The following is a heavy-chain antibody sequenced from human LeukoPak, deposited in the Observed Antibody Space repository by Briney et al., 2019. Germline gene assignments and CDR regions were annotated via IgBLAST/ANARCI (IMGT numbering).Heavy chain of an antibody. V-gene: IGHV3-30*18. J-gene: IGHJ4*02. D-gene: IGHD6-13*01. CDR1: GFTFSNYA. CDR2: VSSDGNSR. CDR3: AKDGGRAAAGTVDS. Sequence: GGSLRLSCAASGFTFSNYAMHWVRQAPGKGLEWVAVVSSDGNSRYYADSMKGRFTISRDNSTNTLYLQINSLRADDTAVFYCAKDGGRAAAGTVDSWGQGALVTVSS.